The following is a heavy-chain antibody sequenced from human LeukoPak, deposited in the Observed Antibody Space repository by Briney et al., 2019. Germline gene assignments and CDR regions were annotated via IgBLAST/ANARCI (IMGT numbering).Heavy chain of an antibody. D-gene: IGHD6-19*01. CDR2: INSDGSST. V-gene: IGHV3-74*01. CDR3: ARVFSGWYFYFDN. J-gene: IGHJ4*02. Sequence: GGSLRLSCAASGFTFSSYWMHWVRQAPGKGLVWVSRINSDGSSTTYADSVKGRFTISRDNAKNTLYLQMNSLRAEDTAVYYCARVFSGWYFYFDNWGQGTLVTVSS. CDR1: GFTFSSYW.